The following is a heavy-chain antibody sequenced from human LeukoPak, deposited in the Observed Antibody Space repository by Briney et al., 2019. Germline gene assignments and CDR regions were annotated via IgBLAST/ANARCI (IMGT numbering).Heavy chain of an antibody. Sequence: GGSLRLSCAASGFTFSSYGIHWVRQAPGKGLEWVAFIRYDGSNKYYADSVKGRFTISRDNSKNTLYLQMNSLRAEDTAVYYCAKGVWFGEANDAFDIWGQGTMVTVSS. CDR1: GFTFSSYG. J-gene: IGHJ3*02. D-gene: IGHD3-10*01. CDR2: IRYDGSNK. CDR3: AKGVWFGEANDAFDI. V-gene: IGHV3-30*02.